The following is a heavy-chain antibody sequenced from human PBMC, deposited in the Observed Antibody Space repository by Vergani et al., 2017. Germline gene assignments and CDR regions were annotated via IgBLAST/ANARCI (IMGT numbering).Heavy chain of an antibody. D-gene: IGHD3-22*01. CDR1: GGSISSYY. CDR2: IYYSGST. J-gene: IGHJ5*02. CDR3: ARVGSTYYYDSSGYYYYWFDP. V-gene: IGHV4-59*01. Sequence: QVQLQESGPGLVKPSETLSLTCTVSGGSISSYYWSWIRQPPGKGLEWIGYIYYSGSTNYNPSLKSRFTISVDTSKNQFSLKLSSVTAADTAVYYCARVGSTYYYDSSGYYYYWFDPWGQGTLVTVSS.